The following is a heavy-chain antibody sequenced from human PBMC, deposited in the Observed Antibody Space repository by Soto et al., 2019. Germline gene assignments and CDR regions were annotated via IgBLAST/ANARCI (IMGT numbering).Heavy chain of an antibody. V-gene: IGHV3-30*18. J-gene: IGHJ4*02. Sequence: QVHLVESGGGVVQPGRSLRLSCAASGFTFSSHGMHWIRQAPGKGLEWVAVIPYDGSHQYYADSVKGRFSISRDNSKNALYLHMNSLRAEDTAAYYCAKLRVLELEVQESAYSGQGTLVSVSS. CDR2: IPYDGSHQ. CDR3: AKLRVLELEVQESAY. D-gene: IGHD3-3*01. CDR1: GFTFSSHG.